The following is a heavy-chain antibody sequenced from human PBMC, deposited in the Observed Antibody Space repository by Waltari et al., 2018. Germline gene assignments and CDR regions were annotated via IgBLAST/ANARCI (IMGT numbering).Heavy chain of an antibody. Sequence: QLQLQESGPGLVKPSETLSLTCTVSGGSISSSSYYWGWIRQPPGKGLEWIGSIYYSGSTYYNPSLKSRVTISVDTSKNQFSLKLSSVTAADTAVYYCARDGYSGSFDYWGQGTLVTVSS. J-gene: IGHJ4*02. D-gene: IGHD1-26*01. CDR2: IYYSGST. V-gene: IGHV4-39*07. CDR1: GGSISSSSYY. CDR3: ARDGYSGSFDY.